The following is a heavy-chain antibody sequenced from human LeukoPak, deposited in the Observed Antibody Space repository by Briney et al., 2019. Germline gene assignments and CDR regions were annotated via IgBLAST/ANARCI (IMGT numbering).Heavy chain of an antibody. Sequence: KSSETLSLTCAVYGGSFSGYYWSWIRQPPGKGLEWIGEINHSGSTSYNPSLKSRVTISVDTSKNQFSLKLSSVTAADTAVYYCARRLRYFDWVHFDYWGQGTLVTVSS. CDR2: INHSGST. CDR1: GGSFSGYY. D-gene: IGHD3-9*01. CDR3: ARRLRYFDWVHFDY. V-gene: IGHV4-34*01. J-gene: IGHJ4*02.